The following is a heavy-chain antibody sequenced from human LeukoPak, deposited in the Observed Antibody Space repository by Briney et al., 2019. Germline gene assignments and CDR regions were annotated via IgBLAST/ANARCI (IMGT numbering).Heavy chain of an antibody. D-gene: IGHD5-12*01. CDR3: ARMSAGWLRLPDY. CDR2: IIPIFGTA. Sequence: GSSVKVSCKASGGTFSSYAISWVRQAPGQGLEWMGGIIPIFGTANYAQKFQGRVTITTDESTSTAYMELRSLRSDDTAVYYCARMSAGWLRLPDYWGQGTLVTVSS. J-gene: IGHJ4*02. CDR1: GGTFSSYA. V-gene: IGHV1-69*05.